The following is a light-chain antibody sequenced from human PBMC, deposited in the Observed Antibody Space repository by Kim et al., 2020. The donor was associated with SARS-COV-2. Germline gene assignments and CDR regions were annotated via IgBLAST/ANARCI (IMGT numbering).Light chain of an antibody. Sequence: GQSVTISCPGSSSDFGHHDHVSWYHQSPGTAPKLIIFEVTNRPSGVPDRFSGSRSDNTASLTISGLQPEDEADYYCTSYATTFTYVFGSGTKVTVL. CDR1: SSDFGHHDH. CDR2: EVT. V-gene: IGLV2-18*02. CDR3: TSYATTFTYV. J-gene: IGLJ1*01.